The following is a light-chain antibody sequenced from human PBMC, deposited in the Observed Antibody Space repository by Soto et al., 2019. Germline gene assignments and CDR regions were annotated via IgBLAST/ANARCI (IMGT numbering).Light chain of an antibody. V-gene: IGLV2-11*01. J-gene: IGLJ1*01. Sequence: QSVLTQPRSVSGSPGQSVAISCTGTSSDVGGYNYVSWYQQHPGKAPKVMIFDVNKRPSGVPDRFSGSKSGNTASLTISGLQAEDEADYYCCSYAGRYTYVFGTGTKHTVL. CDR3: CSYAGRYTYV. CDR2: DVN. CDR1: SSDVGGYNY.